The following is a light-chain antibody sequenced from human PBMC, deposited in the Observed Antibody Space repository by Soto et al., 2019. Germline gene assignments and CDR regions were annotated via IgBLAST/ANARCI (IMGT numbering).Light chain of an antibody. J-gene: IGKJ4*01. CDR3: QQRDSWPLT. Sequence: ETVLTQFPATLSLSPGERATLSCRASQSVSSDLAWYQQKPGQAPRLLIYDISDRATGVPARFSGSGSGTDFTLSIRSLEPEDFAVYYCQQRDSWPLTFGGGTKVEIK. CDR1: QSVSSD. V-gene: IGKV3-11*01. CDR2: DIS.